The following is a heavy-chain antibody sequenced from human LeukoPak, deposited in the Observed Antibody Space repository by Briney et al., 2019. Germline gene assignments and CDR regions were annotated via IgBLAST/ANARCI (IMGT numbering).Heavy chain of an antibody. CDR3: ARLGRSGWYLVDY. CDR2: IYYSGST. J-gene: IGHJ4*02. CDR1: GGSISSYY. Sequence: SETLSLTCTVSGGSISSYYWSWIRQPPGKGLEWIGHIYYSGSTNYNPSLKSRVTISVDTSKNQFSLKLSSVTAADTAVYYCARLGRSGWYLVDYWGQGTLVTVSS. V-gene: IGHV4-59*08. D-gene: IGHD6-19*01.